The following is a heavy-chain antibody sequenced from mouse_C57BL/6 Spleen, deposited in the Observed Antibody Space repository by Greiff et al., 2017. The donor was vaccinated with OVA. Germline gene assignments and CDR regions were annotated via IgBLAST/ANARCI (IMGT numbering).Heavy chain of an antibody. CDR1: GYTFTSYW. V-gene: IGHV1-52*01. CDR2: IAPSDSET. Sequence: VQLQQPGAELVRPGSSVKLSCKASGYTFTSYWMHWVKQRPIQGLEWIGNIAPSDSETHYNQKFKDKATLTVDKSSSTAYMQLSSLTSEDSAVYYCARRETSPYGSSPAWFAYWGQGTLVTVSA. D-gene: IGHD1-1*01. J-gene: IGHJ3*01. CDR3: ARRETSPYGSSPAWFAY.